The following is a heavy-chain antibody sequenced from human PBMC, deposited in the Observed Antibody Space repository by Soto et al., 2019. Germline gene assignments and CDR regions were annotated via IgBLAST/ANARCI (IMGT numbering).Heavy chain of an antibody. J-gene: IGHJ4*02. CDR1: GGSISSGGYY. Sequence: NPSETLSLTCTVSGGSISSGGYYWSWIRQHPGKGLEWIGYIYYSGSTYYNPSLKSRVTISVDTSKNQFSLKLSSVTAADTAVYYCARYYNSGTFVDYWGQGTLVTVSS. D-gene: IGHD3-10*01. V-gene: IGHV4-31*03. CDR2: IYYSGST. CDR3: ARYYNSGTFVDY.